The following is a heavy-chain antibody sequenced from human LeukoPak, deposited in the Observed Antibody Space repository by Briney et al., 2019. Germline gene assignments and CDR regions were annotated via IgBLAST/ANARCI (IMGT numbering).Heavy chain of an antibody. D-gene: IGHD6-13*01. CDR3: AREQLAAAGTIAFDI. V-gene: IGHV3-23*01. Sequence: GGSLRLSCAASGFTFGSYVMSWVRQAPGKGLEWVSTISGSGGSTYYADSVKDRFTISRDNSKNTLYLQMNSLRAEDTAVYYCAREQLAAAGTIAFDIWGQGTMVTVSS. J-gene: IGHJ3*02. CDR1: GFTFGSYV. CDR2: ISGSGGST.